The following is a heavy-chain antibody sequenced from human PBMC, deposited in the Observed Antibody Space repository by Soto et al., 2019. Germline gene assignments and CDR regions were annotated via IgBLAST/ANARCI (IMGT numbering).Heavy chain of an antibody. CDR2: IYYSGST. CDR1: GGSISSGDYY. Sequence: PSETLSLTCTVSGGSISSGDYYWSWIRQPPGKGLEWIGYIYYSGSTYYNPSLKSRVTISVDTSRNQFSLKLSSVTAADTAVYYCARGGMSGTTTYYYYGMDVWGQGTTVTVSS. J-gene: IGHJ6*02. D-gene: IGHD1-26*01. CDR3: ARGGMSGTTTYYYYGMDV. V-gene: IGHV4-30-4*01.